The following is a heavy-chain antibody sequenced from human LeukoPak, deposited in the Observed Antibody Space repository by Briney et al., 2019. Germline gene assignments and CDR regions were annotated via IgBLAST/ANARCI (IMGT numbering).Heavy chain of an antibody. CDR2: IYPGDSDT. V-gene: IGHV5-51*01. J-gene: IGHJ4*02. CDR1: GYSFTSYW. CDR3: ARRGPRYCSGGSCYDY. Sequence: GESLKISCKGSGYSFTSYWIDWVRQMPGKGLEWMGIIYPGDSDTRYSPSFQGQVTISADKSISTAYLQWSSLKASDTAMYYCARRGPRYCSGGSCYDYWGQGTLVTVSS. D-gene: IGHD2-15*01.